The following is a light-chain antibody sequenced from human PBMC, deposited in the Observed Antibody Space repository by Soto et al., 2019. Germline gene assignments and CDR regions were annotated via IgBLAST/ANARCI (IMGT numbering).Light chain of an antibody. Sequence: QSALTQPPSASGTPGQRVTISCSGSSSNIGSYTVNWYQQVPGTAPKLLVFHNDQRPSGVPDRFSGSKSGTSASLAISGLQSEDEADYYCAAWDASLNGVIFGGGTKLTVL. CDR3: AAWDASLNGVI. V-gene: IGLV1-44*01. CDR2: HND. J-gene: IGLJ2*01. CDR1: SSNIGSYT.